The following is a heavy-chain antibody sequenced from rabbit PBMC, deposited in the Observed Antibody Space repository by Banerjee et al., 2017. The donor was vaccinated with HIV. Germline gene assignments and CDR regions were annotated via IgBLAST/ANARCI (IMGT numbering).Heavy chain of an antibody. CDR1: GIDFSSYYR. CDR2: IYTTSGST. D-gene: IGHD8-1*01. CDR3: VRAGVYAGSLYYNYYFNL. Sequence: QQQLEESGGGLVKPGGTLTLTCKASGIDFSSYYRMCWVRQAPGRGLELIACIYTTSGSTWYASWVNGRFTISRSTSLNTVDLQMTSLTAADTATYFCVRAGVYAGSLYYNYYFNLWGQGTLVTVS. J-gene: IGHJ4*01. V-gene: IGHV1S43*01.